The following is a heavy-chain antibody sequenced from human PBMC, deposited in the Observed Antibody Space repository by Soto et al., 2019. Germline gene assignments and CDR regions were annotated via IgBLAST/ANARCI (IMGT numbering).Heavy chain of an antibody. D-gene: IGHD3-16*01. V-gene: IGHV3-48*03. J-gene: IGHJ4*02. Sequence: GGSLRLSCAVSGFSFTNYEMNWVRQAPGKGLEWIAYIGLSGDTIYYADSVKGRFTISRDHAKDSLELQMNSLRADDTALYYCARESFSASPNFFDYWGRGTQVTVSS. CDR1: GFSFTNYE. CDR3: ARESFSASPNFFDY. CDR2: IGLSGDTI.